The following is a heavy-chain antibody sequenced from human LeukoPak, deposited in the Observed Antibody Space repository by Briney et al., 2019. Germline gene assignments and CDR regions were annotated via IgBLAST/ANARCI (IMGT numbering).Heavy chain of an antibody. CDR1: GYSFTSYW. V-gene: IGHV5-51*01. Sequence: GESLKISCKGSGYSFTSYWIGWVRQMPGKGLEWMGIIYPGDSDTRYSPSFQGQVTISADKSISTAYLQWSSLKASDTAMYYCARHMRAGTTGDAFDIWGQGTMVTVSS. CDR2: IYPGDSDT. J-gene: IGHJ3*02. D-gene: IGHD1-1*01. CDR3: ARHMRAGTTGDAFDI.